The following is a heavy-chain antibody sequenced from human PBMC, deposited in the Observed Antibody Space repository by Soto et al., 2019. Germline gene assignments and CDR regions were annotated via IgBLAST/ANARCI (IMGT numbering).Heavy chain of an antibody. CDR1: GFTFSSDA. V-gene: IGHV3-23*01. CDR3: AKAYQLSYYYRMDV. Sequence: GGSLRLSCAASGFTFSSDAISWVRQAPGKGLEWVSAISGSGGSTYYADSVKGRFTISRDNSKNTLYLQMNSLRAEDTAVYYCAKAYQLSYYYRMDVWCQGTTVTGFS. D-gene: IGHD2-2*01. J-gene: IGHJ6*02. CDR2: ISGSGGST.